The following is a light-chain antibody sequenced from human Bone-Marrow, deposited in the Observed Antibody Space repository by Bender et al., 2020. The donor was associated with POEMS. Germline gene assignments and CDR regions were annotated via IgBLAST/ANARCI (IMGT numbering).Light chain of an antibody. V-gene: IGLV1-44*01. CDR1: DSNFGGNN. J-gene: IGLJ2*01. Sequence: QSVLTQPPSASGTPGQSVIISCSGTDSNFGGNNVNWYQHLPGSAPRLVVYSNYQRPSGVPARFSGSKSGTSASLAITGLQAEDEADYYCQSYDGSLSGSVFGGGTKVTVL. CDR3: QSYDGSLSGSV. CDR2: SNY.